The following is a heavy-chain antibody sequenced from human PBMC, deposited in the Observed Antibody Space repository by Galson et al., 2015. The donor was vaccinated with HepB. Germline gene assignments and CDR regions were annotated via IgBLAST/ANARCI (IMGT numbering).Heavy chain of an antibody. Sequence: SLRLSCAASGFTFSSYSMNWVRQAPGKGLEWVSSISSSSSYIYYADSVKGRFTISRDNAKNSLYLQMNSLRAEDTAVYYCASFGGLRWFSCPWGQGTLVTVSS. D-gene: IGHD4-23*01. CDR1: GFTFSSYS. CDR3: ASFGGLRWFSCP. CDR2: ISSSSSYI. V-gene: IGHV3-21*01. J-gene: IGHJ5*02.